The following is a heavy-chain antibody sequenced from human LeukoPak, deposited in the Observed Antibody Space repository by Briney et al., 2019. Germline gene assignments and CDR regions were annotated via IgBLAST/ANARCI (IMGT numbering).Heavy chain of an antibody. V-gene: IGHV3-48*03. CDR1: GFTFSSYE. Sequence: PGGSLRLSRAASGFTFSSYEMNWVRQAPGKGLEWVSYISSSGSTIYYADSVKGRFTISRDNAKNSLYLQMNSLRAEDTAVYYCARWGPGQTQFDYWGQGTLVTVSS. CDR2: ISSSGSTI. J-gene: IGHJ4*02. CDR3: ARWGPGQTQFDY. D-gene: IGHD3-16*01.